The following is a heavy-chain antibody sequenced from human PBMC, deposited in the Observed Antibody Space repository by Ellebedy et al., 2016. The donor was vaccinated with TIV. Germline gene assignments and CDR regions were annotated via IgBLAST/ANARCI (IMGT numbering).Heavy chain of an antibody. CDR3: AKEGFGELWS. V-gene: IGHV4-30-4*01. CDR2: IYYSGTT. J-gene: IGHJ5*02. CDR1: GGSISTDEYF. D-gene: IGHD3-10*01. Sequence: MPSETLSLTCTVSGGSISTDEYFWSWIRQPPGKGLEWIGNIYYSGTTNYNPSRKSRITISIDTSKNQFSLHMSSVTAADRAVYYCAKEGFGELWSWGQGILVTVSS.